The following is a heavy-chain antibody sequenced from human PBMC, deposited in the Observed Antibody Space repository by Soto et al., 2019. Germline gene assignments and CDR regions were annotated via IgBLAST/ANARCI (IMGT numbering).Heavy chain of an antibody. D-gene: IGHD6-6*01. V-gene: IGHV3-30*18. J-gene: IGHJ5*02. CDR2: ISYDGSNK. CDR3: AKDRSSYH. Sequence: GGSLRLSCAASGFTFSSYGMHWVRQAPGKGLEWVAVISYDGSNKYYADSVKGRFTISRDNSKNTLYLQMNSLRAEDTAVYYCAKDRSSYHWGQGTLVTVSS. CDR1: GFTFSSYG.